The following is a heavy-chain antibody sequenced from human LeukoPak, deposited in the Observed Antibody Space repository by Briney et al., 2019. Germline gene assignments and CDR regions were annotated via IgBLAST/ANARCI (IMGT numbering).Heavy chain of an antibody. CDR2: IYYSENT. V-gene: IGHV4-59*01. J-gene: IGHJ5*02. Sequence: PSETLSLTCAVSGGSISSYYWSWIRQPPGKGLEWIVYIYYSENTNYNPSLKRRVTISVDTSKNQFSLKLSSVTAADTAMYYCARGMGGNWFDPWGQGTLVTVSS. CDR1: GGSISSYY. CDR3: ARGMGGNWFDP. D-gene: IGHD2-8*01.